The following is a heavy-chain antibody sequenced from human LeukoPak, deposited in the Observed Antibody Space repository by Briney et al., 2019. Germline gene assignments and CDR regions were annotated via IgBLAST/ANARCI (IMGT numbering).Heavy chain of an antibody. Sequence: GGSLRLSCAASGFTFSSYAMHWVRQAPGKGLEHVSSITSDGGTTYYANSVKGRFTISRDNSKNMVYLQMGSLRGEDMSVYYCAKDEAGYSSEWGQGTLVTVSS. J-gene: IGHJ1*01. D-gene: IGHD6-19*01. CDR2: ITSDGGTT. CDR1: GFTFSSYA. CDR3: AKDEAGYSSE. V-gene: IGHV3-64*01.